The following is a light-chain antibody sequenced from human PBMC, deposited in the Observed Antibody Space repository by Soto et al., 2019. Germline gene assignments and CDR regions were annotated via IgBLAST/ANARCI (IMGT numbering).Light chain of an antibody. CDR2: SIS. CDR1: QSLVHTDGNTY. J-gene: IGKJ4*01. V-gene: IGKV2-24*01. Sequence: DVVMTQTPLSSPVTLGQPASISCTSSQSLVHTDGNTYLTWSQQRPGQPPRLLIYSISRRFPGVPDRFSGSGAGTEFTLRISRVEAEDVGLYYCMQATHFPLTFGGGTKV. CDR3: MQATHFPLT.